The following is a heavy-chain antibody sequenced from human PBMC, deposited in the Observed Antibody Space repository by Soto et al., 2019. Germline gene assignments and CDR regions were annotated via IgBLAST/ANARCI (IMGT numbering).Heavy chain of an antibody. D-gene: IGHD3-10*01. CDR2: ISDYNGNT. CDR3: AREGYYSGSGTYSPPRYYGMDV. Sequence: ASVKVSCKASGYTFSSYGLSWVRQAPGQGLEWMGWISDYNGNTHYAQKFQGRVIMTTDTSTRTAYMELRSLRSDDTAVYFCAREGYYSGSGTYSPPRYYGMDVWG. CDR1: GYTFSSYG. J-gene: IGHJ6*02. V-gene: IGHV1-18*01.